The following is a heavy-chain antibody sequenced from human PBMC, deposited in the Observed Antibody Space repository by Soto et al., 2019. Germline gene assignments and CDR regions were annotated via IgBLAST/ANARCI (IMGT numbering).Heavy chain of an antibody. CDR1: GFRLSNHF. J-gene: IGHJ6*02. V-gene: IGHV3-7*03. Sequence: EMHLVESGGGLVQPGGSLRLSCVASGFRLSNHFMNWVRQAPGKGLEWVATIKEDGREKYYVESVEGRLTISRDNAKNSLYLEVSNVRDGDTAVYYCARPRFRGMDVWGQGTTVTVSS. CDR2: IKEDGREK. D-gene: IGHD3-10*01. CDR3: ARPRFRGMDV.